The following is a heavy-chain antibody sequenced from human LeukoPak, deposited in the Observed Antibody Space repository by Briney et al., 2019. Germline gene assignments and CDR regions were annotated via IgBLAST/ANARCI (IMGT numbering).Heavy chain of an antibody. J-gene: IGHJ4*02. CDR1: GFTFSSYA. D-gene: IGHD3-16*01. CDR3: VKNPPFPHYDYVWGSYGHDY. V-gene: IGHV3-23*01. Sequence: PGGSLRLSCAASGFTFSSYAMSWVRQAPGKGLEWVSAISGSGGSTYYADSVKGRFTISRDNSKNTLYLQMNSLRAEDTAVYYCVKNPPFPHYDYVWGSYGHDYWGQGTLVTVSS. CDR2: ISGSGGST.